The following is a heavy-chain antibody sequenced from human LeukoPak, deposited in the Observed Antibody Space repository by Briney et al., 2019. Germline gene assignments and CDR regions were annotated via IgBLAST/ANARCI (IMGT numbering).Heavy chain of an antibody. CDR2: IYPGDSDT. J-gene: IGHJ6*02. V-gene: IGHV5-51*01. D-gene: IGHD3-22*01. CDR1: GYSFTSYW. CDR3: ARLDYYDSSGYLDYYYYYGMDV. Sequence: GESLKISCKGSGYSFTSYWIGWVRQVPGKGLEWMGIIYPGDSDTRYSPSFQGQVTISADKSISTAYLQWSSLKASDTAMYYCARLDYYDSSGYLDYYYYYGMDVWGQGTTVTVSS.